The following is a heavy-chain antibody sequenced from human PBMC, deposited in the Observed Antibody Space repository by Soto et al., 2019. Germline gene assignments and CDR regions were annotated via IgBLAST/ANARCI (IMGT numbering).Heavy chain of an antibody. CDR2: ISGSGAHT. Sequence: EVQLLESGGGLVQPGGSLRLSCAASGFPFSSYAMYWVRQVPGKGLEWVSSISGSGAHTYYADSKEGRCTISRDNSQNTLYLQINSLRAEDTAGYHCAKDKSDSAMVEGFMDVWGEGTTVTVSA. CDR3: AKDKSDSAMVEGFMDV. CDR1: GFPFSSYA. J-gene: IGHJ6*04. V-gene: IGHV3-23*01. D-gene: IGHD5-18*01.